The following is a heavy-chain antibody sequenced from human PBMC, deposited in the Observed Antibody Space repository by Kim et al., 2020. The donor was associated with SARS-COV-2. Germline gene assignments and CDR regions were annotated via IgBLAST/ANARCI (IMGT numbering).Heavy chain of an antibody. CDR1: GFTFSSYS. CDR2: ISSSSSYI. Sequence: GGSLRLSCAASGFTFSSYSMNWVRQAPGKGLEWVSSISSSSSYIYYADSVKGRFTISRDNAKNSLYLQMNSLRAEDTAVYYCARARVRSGLCFDYWGQGTLVTVSS. D-gene: IGHD5-12*01. V-gene: IGHV3-21*01. J-gene: IGHJ4*02. CDR3: ARARVRSGLCFDY.